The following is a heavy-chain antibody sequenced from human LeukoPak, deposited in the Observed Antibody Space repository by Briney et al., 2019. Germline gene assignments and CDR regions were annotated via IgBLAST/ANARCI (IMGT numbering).Heavy chain of an antibody. J-gene: IGHJ3*02. D-gene: IGHD1-7*01. V-gene: IGHV3-21*01. CDR2: ISSSSSYI. Sequence: PGGSLRLSCAASGFTFSSYSMNWVRQAPGKGLEWVSSISSSSSYIYYADSVKGRFTISRDNAKNSLYLQMNSLRAEDTAVYYCAVRTGTTANAFDIWGQGTMVTVSS. CDR3: AVRTGTTANAFDI. CDR1: GFTFSSYS.